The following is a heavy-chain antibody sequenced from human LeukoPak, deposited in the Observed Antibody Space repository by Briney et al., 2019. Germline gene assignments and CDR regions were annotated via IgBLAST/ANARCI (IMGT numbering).Heavy chain of an antibody. J-gene: IGHJ4*02. Sequence: GGSLRLSCAASGLTFSSYAMSWVRQAPGKGLEWVSTIGGSGAGTYYADSVKGRFTISRDNSKNTLYLQMNSLRAEDTAVYYCAKARGTSTSYYDYWGQGTLVTVSS. D-gene: IGHD2-2*01. CDR1: GLTFSSYA. CDR2: IGGSGAGT. CDR3: AKARGTSTSYYDY. V-gene: IGHV3-23*01.